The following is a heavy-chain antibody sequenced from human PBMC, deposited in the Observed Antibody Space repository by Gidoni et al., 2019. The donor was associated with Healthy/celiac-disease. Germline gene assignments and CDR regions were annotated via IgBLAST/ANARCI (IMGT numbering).Heavy chain of an antibody. J-gene: IGHJ6*04. CDR3: ARDPGEYDFWSGYLDV. V-gene: IGHV3-33*01. D-gene: IGHD3-3*01. CDR1: GFTFSSYG. CDR2: IWYDGSNK. Sequence: QVQLVESGGGVVQPGRSLRLSCAASGFTFSSYGMHWVRQDPGKGLEWVAVIWYDGSNKYYADSVKGRFTISRDNSKNTLYLQMNSLRAEDTAVYYCARDPGEYDFWSGYLDVWGKGTTVTVSS.